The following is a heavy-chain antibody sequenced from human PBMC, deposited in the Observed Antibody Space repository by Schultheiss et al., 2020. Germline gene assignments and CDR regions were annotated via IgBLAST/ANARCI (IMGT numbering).Heavy chain of an antibody. V-gene: IGHV4-34*01. CDR1: GGSITSDY. CDR2: INHRGST. J-gene: IGHJ6*02. Sequence: SETLSLTCTVSGGSITSDYWTWIRQPPGKRLEWIGEINHRGSTNYNPTLKSRVTISVDTSKNQFSLKLSSVTAADTAVYYFAPDKYYDSSGYYYRYFHYGMDVWGQWTTVTVSS. D-gene: IGHD3-22*01. CDR3: APDKYYDSSGYYYRYFHYGMDV.